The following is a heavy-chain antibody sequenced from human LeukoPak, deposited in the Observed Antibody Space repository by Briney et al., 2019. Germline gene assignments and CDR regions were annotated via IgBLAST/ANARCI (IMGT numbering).Heavy chain of an antibody. CDR2: IGTAGDT. CDR1: GFTFSSYD. D-gene: IGHD6-6*01. J-gene: IGHJ6*03. CDR3: ARAPSIAARLPYYYYMDV. V-gene: IGHV3-13*01. Sequence: GGSLRLSCAASGFTFSSYDMHWVRHATGKGLEWVSAIGTAGDTYYPGSVKGRFTISRENAKNSLYLQMNSLRAGDTAVYYCARAPSIAARLPYYYYMDVWGKGTTVTVSS.